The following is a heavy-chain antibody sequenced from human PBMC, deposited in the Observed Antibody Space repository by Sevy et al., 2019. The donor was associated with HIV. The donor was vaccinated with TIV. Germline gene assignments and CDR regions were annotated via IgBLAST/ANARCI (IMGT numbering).Heavy chain of an antibody. CDR1: GFTFSNYP. CDR3: ARAYDSSGYLDY. J-gene: IGHJ4*02. D-gene: IGHD3-22*01. V-gene: IGHV3-30-3*01. Sequence: GGSLRLSCAASGFTFSNYPMHWVRQAPGKGLEWVAVISYDGNNKYYAHSVKGRFTISRDNSKNTLYLQMNSLRTEDTAVYYCARAYDSSGYLDYWGQGTLVTVSS. CDR2: ISYDGNNK.